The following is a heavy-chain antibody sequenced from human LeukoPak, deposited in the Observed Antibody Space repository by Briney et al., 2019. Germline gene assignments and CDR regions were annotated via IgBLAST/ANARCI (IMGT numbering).Heavy chain of an antibody. CDR1: GDSVSSNSAA. CDR2: TYYRSKWYS. D-gene: IGHD6-13*01. CDR3: ARYTSTWYLEY. J-gene: IGHJ4*02. V-gene: IGHV6-1*01. Sequence: SQTLSLTCAISGDSVSSNSAAWNWLRQSPSRGLEWLGRTYYRSKWYSYYAASVRGRITISPDTSKNQFYLQLNSVTLEDTAMYYCARYTSTWYLEYWGQGTVVTVSS.